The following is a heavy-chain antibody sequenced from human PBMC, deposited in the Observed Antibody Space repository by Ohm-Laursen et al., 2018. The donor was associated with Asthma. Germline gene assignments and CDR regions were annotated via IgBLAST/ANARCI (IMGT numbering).Heavy chain of an antibody. CDR2: ISSTGSNK. Sequence: SLRLSCAASGFTFSSYGVHWVRQAPGKGLEWVAVISSTGSNKYYADSVKGRFTISRDNSKNTLFLQMNSLRAEDTAVYYCASGQYYYASGQDYWGQGTLVTVSS. CDR1: GFTFSSYG. V-gene: IGHV3-30*03. J-gene: IGHJ4*02. D-gene: IGHD3-10*01. CDR3: ASGQYYYASGQDY.